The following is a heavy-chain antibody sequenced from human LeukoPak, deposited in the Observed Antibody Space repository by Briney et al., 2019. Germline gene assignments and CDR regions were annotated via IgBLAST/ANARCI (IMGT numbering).Heavy chain of an antibody. CDR1: GFTFSAYG. Sequence: GGSLRLSCATSGFTFSAYGMHWVRQAPGKGLEWVAFIRYDGVNKDHADSVKGRFTISRDNAKNSLYLQMNSLRLEDTAIYYCVRDSGGSSWSPPLDYWGQGILVTVSS. V-gene: IGHV3-30*02. CDR2: IRYDGVNK. D-gene: IGHD2-2*01. J-gene: IGHJ4*02. CDR3: VRDSGGSSWSPPLDY.